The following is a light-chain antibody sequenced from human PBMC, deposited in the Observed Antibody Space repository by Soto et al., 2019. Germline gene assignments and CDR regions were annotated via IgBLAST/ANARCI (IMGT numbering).Light chain of an antibody. Sequence: QSALTQPASVSVSPAESITISCTGASNDVGSYNLVSWYQQHPGKAPKLMIYEGSERPSGVSNRFSGSKSGNTASLTISGLQAEDEADYYCCSYAGTSVLFGGGTKLTVL. CDR2: EGS. V-gene: IGLV2-23*01. J-gene: IGLJ3*02. CDR3: CSYAGTSVL. CDR1: SNDVGSYNL.